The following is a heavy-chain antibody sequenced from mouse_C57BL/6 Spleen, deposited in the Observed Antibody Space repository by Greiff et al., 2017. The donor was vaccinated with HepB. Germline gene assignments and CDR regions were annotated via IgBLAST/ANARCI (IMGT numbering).Heavy chain of an antibody. V-gene: IGHV5-17*01. Sequence: EVQVVESGGGLVKPGGSLKLSCAASGFTFSDYGMHWVRQAPEKGLEWVAYISSGSSTIYYADTVTVRFTISRDNAKNTLFLQMTSLRSEDTAMYYCARVYAMDYWGQGTSVTVSS. CDR2: ISSGSSTI. J-gene: IGHJ4*01. CDR3: ARVYAMDY. CDR1: GFTFSDYG.